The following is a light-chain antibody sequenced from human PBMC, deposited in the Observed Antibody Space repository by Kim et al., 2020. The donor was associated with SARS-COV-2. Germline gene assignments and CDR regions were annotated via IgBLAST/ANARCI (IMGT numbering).Light chain of an antibody. V-gene: IGLV3-19*01. Sequence: SSELTQDPAVSVALGQTVRITCQGDSLRRYYASWYQQKSGQAPVLVIYGKNNRPSGIPDRVPGSSSGNTASLTITGAQAEDEADYYCHSRDSSDNHLFGGGTELTVL. CDR2: GKN. CDR1: SLRRYY. CDR3: HSRDSSDNHL. J-gene: IGLJ3*02.